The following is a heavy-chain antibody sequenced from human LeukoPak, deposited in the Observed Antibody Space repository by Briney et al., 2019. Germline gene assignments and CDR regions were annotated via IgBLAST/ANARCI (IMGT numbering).Heavy chain of an antibody. Sequence: GGSLRLSCAASGFPFSSHVLSWVCQAPGKGLEWIAYINHNGEAIYYPDFVKGRFIISRDNAKNSLFLQMSDLRDEDTAVYYCARDYDWAFDFWGQGTRVTVSS. CDR3: ARDYDWAFDF. CDR1: GFPFSSHV. V-gene: IGHV3-48*02. CDR2: INHNGEAI. J-gene: IGHJ4*02. D-gene: IGHD3-9*01.